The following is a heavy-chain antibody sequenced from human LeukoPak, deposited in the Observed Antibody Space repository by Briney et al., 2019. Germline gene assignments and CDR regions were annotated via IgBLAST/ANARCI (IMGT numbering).Heavy chain of an antibody. CDR2: ISSSSSYI. CDR3: ARELVVLTPTSSAFDI. D-gene: IGHD2-21*02. J-gene: IGHJ3*02. CDR1: GFTFSDFD. Sequence: PGGSLRLSCVASGFTFSDFDMNWVRQAPGKGLEWVSSISSSSSYIYYADSVKGRFPISRDNAKNSLYLPMNSLRAEDTAVYYCARELVVLTPTSSAFDIWGQGTMVTVSS. V-gene: IGHV3-21*01.